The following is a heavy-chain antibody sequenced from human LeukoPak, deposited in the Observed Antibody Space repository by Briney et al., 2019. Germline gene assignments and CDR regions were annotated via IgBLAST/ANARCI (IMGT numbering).Heavy chain of an antibody. CDR1: GGSISSSNW. Sequence: SGTLSLTCAVSGGSISSSNWWSWVRQPPGKGLEWIGEIYHSGDTNYNPSLRSRVTMSVDKSKNHFSLKLNSVTAADTAVYYCTRSYSGSWGLMYYFDYWGQGILVTISS. CDR3: TRSYSGSWGLMYYFDY. V-gene: IGHV4-4*02. D-gene: IGHD6-13*01. CDR2: IYHSGDT. J-gene: IGHJ4*02.